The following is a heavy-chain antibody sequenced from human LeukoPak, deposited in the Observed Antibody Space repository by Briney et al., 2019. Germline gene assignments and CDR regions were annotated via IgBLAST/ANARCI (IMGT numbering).Heavy chain of an antibody. CDR2: ISSRSGDI. CDR3: ASPLYYDTRGFYYQVFE. Sequence: GGSLRLSCAASGFTFSSYSMNWVRQAPGKGLEWVSSISSRSGDIYYADSVKGGFTISRDNAKNSLYLQMNSLRAEDTAVYYCASPLYYDTRGFYYQVFEWGQGTLVTVSS. D-gene: IGHD3-22*01. V-gene: IGHV3-21*01. J-gene: IGHJ4*02. CDR1: GFTFSSYS.